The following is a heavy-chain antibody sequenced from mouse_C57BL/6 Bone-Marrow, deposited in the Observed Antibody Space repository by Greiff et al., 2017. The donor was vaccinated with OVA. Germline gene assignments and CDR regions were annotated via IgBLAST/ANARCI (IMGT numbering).Heavy chain of an antibody. V-gene: IGHV1-42*01. CDR2: INPSTGGT. Sequence: EVQLQQSGPELVKPGASVKISCKASGYSFTDYYMNWVKQSPEKSLEWIGEINPSTGGTTYNQKFKAKATLTVDKSSSTAYMQLKSLTSEDSAVYYCARRNSNYDYFDYWGQGTTLTVSS. CDR1: GYSFTDYY. CDR3: ARRNSNYDYFDY. D-gene: IGHD2-5*01. J-gene: IGHJ2*01.